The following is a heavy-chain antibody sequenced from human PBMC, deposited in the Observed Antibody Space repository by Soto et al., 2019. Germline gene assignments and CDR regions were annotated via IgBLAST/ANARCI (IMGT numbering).Heavy chain of an antibody. J-gene: IGHJ4*02. V-gene: IGHV4-39*07. D-gene: IGHD4-17*01. CDR2: INHSGST. Sequence: SETLSLTCTVSGGSISSGEYYWTWIRQPPGKGLEWIGEINHSGSTNYNPSLKSRVTISVDTSKNQFSLKLSSVTAADTAVYYCARGQDYGKPNKGGPGQEIHDYWGQGTLVTVSS. CDR1: GGSISSGEYY. CDR3: ARGQDYGKPNKGGPGQEIHDY.